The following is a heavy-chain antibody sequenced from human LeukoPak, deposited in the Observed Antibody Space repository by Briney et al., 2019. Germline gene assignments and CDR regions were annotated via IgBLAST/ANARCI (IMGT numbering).Heavy chain of an antibody. CDR1: GGTFSSYA. CDR2: IIPILGIA. Sequence: ASVKVSCKASGGTFSSYAISWVRQAPGQGLEWMGRIIPILGIANYAQKFQGRVTITADKSTSTAYMELSSLRSEDTAVYYCACPSPNGRAAPDDYWGQGTLVTVSS. D-gene: IGHD2-15*01. CDR3: ACPSPNGRAAPDDY. V-gene: IGHV1-69*04. J-gene: IGHJ4*02.